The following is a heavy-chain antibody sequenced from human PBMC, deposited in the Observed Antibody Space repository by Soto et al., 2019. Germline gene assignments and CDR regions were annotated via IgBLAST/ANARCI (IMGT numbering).Heavy chain of an antibody. CDR3: ARVSTTAKTFEF. V-gene: IGHV3-53*02. CDR1: GFTLSSNY. CDR2: FYSGGST. Sequence: EVQLVETGGGLIQPGGSLRLSCAASGFTLSSNYMSWVRQAPGKGLEWVSVFYSGGSTYYADSVKGRFTISRDNSKNTLYLQMNSMRAEDTAVYYCARVSTTAKTFEFWGQGTLVSVSS. J-gene: IGHJ4*02. D-gene: IGHD4-17*01.